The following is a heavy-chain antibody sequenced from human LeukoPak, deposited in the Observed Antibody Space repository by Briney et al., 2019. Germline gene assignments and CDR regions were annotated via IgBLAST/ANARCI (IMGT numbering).Heavy chain of an antibody. J-gene: IGHJ4*02. Sequence: PGGSLRLSCAASGFTFSSYAVSWVRQAPGKGLEWVSAISGSGGSTYYADSVEGRFTISRDNSKNTLYLQMNSLRAEDTAVYYCAKSLVGATPFFDYWGQGTLVTVSS. V-gene: IGHV3-23*01. D-gene: IGHD1-26*01. CDR3: AKSLVGATPFFDY. CDR1: GFTFSSYA. CDR2: ISGSGGST.